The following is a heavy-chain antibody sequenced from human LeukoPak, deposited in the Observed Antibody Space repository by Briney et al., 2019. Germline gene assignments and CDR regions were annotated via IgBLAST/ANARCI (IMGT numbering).Heavy chain of an antibody. V-gene: IGHV4-39*06. CDR1: GGSISSSSYY. CDR3: ARGLPIISMLRGVKPSVMFDS. J-gene: IGHJ5*01. Sequence: SETLSLTCTVSGGSISSSSYYWSWIRQPPGKGLEWIGEINHSGSTNYNPSLKSRLSISIDTSKNQFALRLNSVTAADTAVYYCARGLPIISMLRGVKPSVMFDSWGQGTLVTVSS. D-gene: IGHD3-10*01. CDR2: INHSGST.